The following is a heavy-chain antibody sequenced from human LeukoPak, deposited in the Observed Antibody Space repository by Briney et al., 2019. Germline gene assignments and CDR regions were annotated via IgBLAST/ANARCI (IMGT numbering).Heavy chain of an antibody. CDR2: ISGSGGST. CDR3: ARGYYYDSSGYLGQPYYFDY. D-gene: IGHD3-22*01. J-gene: IGHJ4*02. Sequence: GGSLRLSCAASGFTLISYAMSWVGQAPGKGLEWVSAISGSGGSTYYADSVKGRFTISRDNSKNTLYLQMNSLRAEDTAVYYCARGYYYDSSGYLGQPYYFDYWGQGTLVTVSS. V-gene: IGHV3-23*01. CDR1: GFTLISYA.